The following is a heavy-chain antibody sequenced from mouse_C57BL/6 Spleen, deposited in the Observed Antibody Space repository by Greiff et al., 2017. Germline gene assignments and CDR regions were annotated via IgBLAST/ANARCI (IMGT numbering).Heavy chain of an antibody. D-gene: IGHD1-1*01. CDR1: GYTFTSYG. CDR3: ARTTVVARGYFDY. Sequence: QVQLQQSGAELARPGASVKLSCKASGYTFTSYGISWVKQRTGQGLEWIGEIYPRRGNTYYNEKFKGKATLTADKSSSTAYMELRSLTSEDSAVYFCARTTVVARGYFDYWGQGTTLTVSS. J-gene: IGHJ2*01. CDR2: IYPRRGNT. V-gene: IGHV1-81*01.